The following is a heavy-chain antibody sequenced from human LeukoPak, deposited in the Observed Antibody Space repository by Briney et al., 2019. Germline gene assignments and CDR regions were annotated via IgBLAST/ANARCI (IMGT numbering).Heavy chain of an antibody. D-gene: IGHD3-9*01. CDR2: ISWNSGSI. J-gene: IGHJ4*02. CDR1: GFTFDDYA. Sequence: GRSLRLSCAASGFTFDDYAMHWVRQAPGKGLEWVSGISWNSGSIGYADSMKGRFTISRDNAKNSLYLQMNSLRAEDTALYYCAKDGRTRYFDWLDYWGQGTLVTVSS. V-gene: IGHV3-9*01. CDR3: AKDGRTRYFDWLDY.